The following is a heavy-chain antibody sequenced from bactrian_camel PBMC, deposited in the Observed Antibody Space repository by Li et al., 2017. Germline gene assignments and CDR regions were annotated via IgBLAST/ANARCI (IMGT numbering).Heavy chain of an antibody. D-gene: IGHD4*01. CDR1: GYTYRNYC. CDR2: LDTEGDRT. V-gene: IGHV3S1*01. J-gene: IGHJ4*01. CDR3: AADPSRRQCPPPNVEFSI. Sequence: HVQLVESGGGTVQAGGSLRLSCVASGYTYRNYCMGWFRQAPGKEREGVASLDTEGDRTWHADSVLGRFTISRDKAKNTLYLIMNNLQPEDTAMYYCAADPSRRQCPPPNVEFSIWGQGTQVTVS.